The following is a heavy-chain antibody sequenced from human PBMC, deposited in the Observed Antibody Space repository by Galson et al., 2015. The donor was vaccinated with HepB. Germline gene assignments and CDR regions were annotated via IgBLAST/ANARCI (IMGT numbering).Heavy chain of an antibody. J-gene: IGHJ5*02. CDR3: AREVPWIPVAPLTP. D-gene: IGHD2-2*01. V-gene: IGHV3-33*01. CDR2: IWKDGTNK. CDR1: GFTFSDYG. Sequence: SLRLSCAASGFTFSDYGMHWVRQAPGKGLEWVALIWKDGTNKHYADSVKGRFTVSRDNSKDTVHLQMNSLRGEDTAIYYCAREVPWIPVAPLTPWGQGPLVTVSS.